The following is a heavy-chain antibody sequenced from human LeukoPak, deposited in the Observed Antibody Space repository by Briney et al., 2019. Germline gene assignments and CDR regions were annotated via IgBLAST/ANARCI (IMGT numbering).Heavy chain of an antibody. CDR1: GGSISSSSYY. CDR2: IYYSGST. CDR3: ARDRTKTGYYPRDYYYYMDV. J-gene: IGHJ6*03. Sequence: SETLSLTCTVSGGSISSSSYYWGWIRQPPGKGLEWIGSIYYSGSTYYNPSLKSRVTISVDTSKNQFSLKLSSVTAADTAVYYCARDRTKTGYYPRDYYYYMDVWGKGTTVTVSS. V-gene: IGHV4-39*07. D-gene: IGHD3-9*01.